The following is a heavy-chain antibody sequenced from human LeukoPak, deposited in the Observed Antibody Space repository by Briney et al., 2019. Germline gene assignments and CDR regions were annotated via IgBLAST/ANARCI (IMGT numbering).Heavy chain of an antibody. D-gene: IGHD3-16*02. V-gene: IGHV3-21*01. CDR3: AGTYVWGSYRHPVIDY. Sequence: GGSLRLSCAASGFTFSSYSMNWVRQAPGKGLEWVSSISSSSSYIYYADSVKGRFTISRDNAKNSLYLQMNSLRAEDTAVYYCAGTYVWGSYRHPVIDYWGQGTLVTVSS. CDR1: GFTFSSYS. J-gene: IGHJ4*02. CDR2: ISSSSSYI.